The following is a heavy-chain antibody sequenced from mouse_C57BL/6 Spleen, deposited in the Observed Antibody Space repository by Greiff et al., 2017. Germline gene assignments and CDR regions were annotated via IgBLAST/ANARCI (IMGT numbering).Heavy chain of an antibody. CDR1: GYAFSSSW. D-gene: IGHD3-2*02. V-gene: IGHV1-82*01. Sequence: QVQLQQSGPELVKPGASVKISCKASGYAFSSSWMNWVKQRPGKGLEWIGRIYPGDGDTNDNGKFKGKATLTADKSSSTAYMQLSSLTSEDSAVYFCAREDGFRQLSCWGQGTTLTFSS. J-gene: IGHJ2*01. CDR3: AREDGFRQLSC. CDR2: IYPGDGDT.